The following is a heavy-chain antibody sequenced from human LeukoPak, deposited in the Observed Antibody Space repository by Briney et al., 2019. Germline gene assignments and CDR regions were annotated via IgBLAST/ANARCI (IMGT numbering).Heavy chain of an antibody. Sequence: SETLSVTCTVSGGSISSRGFFWGWIRQPPGKGPEWIGSVYYSGATYYNSSLKSRVTISVDTSKNHFSLKLSSVTAADTAVYYCARLSCSDTICPTLPYNHFDPWGQGTLVTVSS. J-gene: IGHJ5*02. CDR1: GGSISSRGFF. CDR2: VYYSGAT. CDR3: ARLSCSDTICPTLPYNHFDP. D-gene: IGHD2-15*01. V-gene: IGHV4-39*01.